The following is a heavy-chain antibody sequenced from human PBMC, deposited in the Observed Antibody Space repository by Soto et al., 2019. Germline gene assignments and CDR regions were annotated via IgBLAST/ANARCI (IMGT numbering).Heavy chain of an antibody. D-gene: IGHD6-19*01. CDR2: ISYDGSNK. CDR1: GFTFSSYA. J-gene: IGHJ3*02. CDR3: ARWRELLVWEPGSGDAFDI. Sequence: ESGGGVVQPGRALRLSCAASGFTFSSYAMHWVRQAPGKGLEWVAVISYDGSNKYYADSVKGRFTISRDNSKNPLYLKMDSLRAEDEAVYYCARWRELLVWEPGSGDAFDIWGQGTMGTGSS. V-gene: IGHV3-30-3*01.